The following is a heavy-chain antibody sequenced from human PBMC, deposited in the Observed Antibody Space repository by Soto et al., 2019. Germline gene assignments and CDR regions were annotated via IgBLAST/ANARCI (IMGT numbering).Heavy chain of an antibody. Sequence: SETLSLTCTVSGGSISSYYWSWIRQPPGKGLEWIGYIYYSGSTNYNPSLKSRVTISVDTSKNQFSLKLSSVTAADTAVYYCARGIVDVVVPAAVFDPWGQGTLVTVS. CDR2: IYYSGST. J-gene: IGHJ5*02. CDR3: ARGIVDVVVPAAVFDP. V-gene: IGHV4-59*01. D-gene: IGHD2-2*01. CDR1: GGSISSYY.